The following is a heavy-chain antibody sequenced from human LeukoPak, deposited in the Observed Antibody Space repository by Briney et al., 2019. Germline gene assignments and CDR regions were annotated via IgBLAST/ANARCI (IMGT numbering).Heavy chain of an antibody. V-gene: IGHV4-4*07. CDR2: IYTSGST. CDR3: ARESSSSGWANDAFDI. Sequence: SETLSLTCTVSGGSISSYYWSWIRQPAGKGLEWIGRIYTSGSTNYNTSLKSRVTMSVDTSKIQFSLKLSSVTAADTAVYYCARESSSSGWANDAFDIWGQGTMVTVSS. D-gene: IGHD6-19*01. CDR1: GGSISSYY. J-gene: IGHJ3*02.